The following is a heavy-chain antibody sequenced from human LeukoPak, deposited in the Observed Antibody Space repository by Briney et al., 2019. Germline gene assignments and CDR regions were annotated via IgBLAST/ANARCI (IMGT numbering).Heavy chain of an antibody. J-gene: IGHJ4*02. D-gene: IGHD5-12*01. CDR3: ARVFGGYDGALAY. Sequence: PSETLSLTCAVSGDSISRYNWRRWVRQTSGKGLEWIGEIYHSGSTTNYNPSLKSRVTMSVDKSKNQFSLKLTSVTAADTAVYYCARVFGGYDGALAYWGQGTLVTVSS. CDR1: GDSISRYNW. V-gene: IGHV4-4*02. CDR2: IYHSGSTT.